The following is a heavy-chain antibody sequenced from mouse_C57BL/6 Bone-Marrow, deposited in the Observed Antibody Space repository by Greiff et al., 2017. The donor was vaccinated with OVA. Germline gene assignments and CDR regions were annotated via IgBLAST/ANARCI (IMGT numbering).Heavy chain of an antibody. Sequence: QVQLQQPGAELVKPGASVKMSCKASGYTFTSYWITWVKQRPGQGLEWIGDIYPGSGSTNYNEKFKGKATLTVDKSYSTAYMQLSSRTSEDSSVSYCAREGGYYYSMDYWGRGTAVTVSS. CDR1: GYTFTSYW. CDR3: AREGGYYYSMDY. CDR2: IYPGSGST. V-gene: IGHV1-55*01. J-gene: IGHJ4*01.